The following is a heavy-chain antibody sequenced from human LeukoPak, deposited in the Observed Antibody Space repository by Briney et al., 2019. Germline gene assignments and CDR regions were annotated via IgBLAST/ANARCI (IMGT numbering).Heavy chain of an antibody. CDR2: IKQDGSEK. CDR3: AARYSSSWYVPYYYMDV. D-gene: IGHD6-13*01. V-gene: IGHV3-7*01. Sequence: GGSLRLSCAASGFTFSSYWMSWVRQAPGKGLEWAANIKQDGSEKYYVDSVKGRFTISRDNAKNSLYLQMNSLRAEDTAVYYCAARYSSSWYVPYYYMDVWGKGTTVTVSS. J-gene: IGHJ6*03. CDR1: GFTFSSYW.